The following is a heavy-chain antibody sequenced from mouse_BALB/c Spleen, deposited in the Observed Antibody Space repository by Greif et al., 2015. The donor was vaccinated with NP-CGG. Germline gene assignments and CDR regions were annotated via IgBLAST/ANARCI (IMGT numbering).Heavy chain of an antibody. Sequence: EVQGVESGGGLVKPGGSLKLSCAAPGFTFSSYTMSWVRQTPEKRLEWVATISSGGSYTYYPASVKGRFTISRDNAKNTLYLQMSSLKSEDTAMYYCTRGGGGPYAMDYGGQGTSVTVSA. J-gene: IGHJ4*01. V-gene: IGHV5-6-4*01. CDR1: GFTFSSYT. CDR3: TRGGGGPYAMDY. CDR2: ISSGGSYT.